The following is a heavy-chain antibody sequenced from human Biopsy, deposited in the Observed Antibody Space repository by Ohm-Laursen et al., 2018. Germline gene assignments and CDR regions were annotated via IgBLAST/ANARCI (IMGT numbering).Heavy chain of an antibody. CDR2: IIPYFLRT. CDR3: ASGQGDPLGVRIITWSFNF. V-gene: IGHV1-69*06. Sequence: SVKVSCKASGYTFSNYGITWVRQAPGQGLEWMGGIIPYFLRTYIPQKLQGRVTITADKSTNTGYMQLTSLRSDDTAVYYCASGQGDPLGVRIITWSFNFWGQGTLVTVSS. D-gene: IGHD2-21*01. J-gene: IGHJ4*02. CDR1: GYTFSNYG.